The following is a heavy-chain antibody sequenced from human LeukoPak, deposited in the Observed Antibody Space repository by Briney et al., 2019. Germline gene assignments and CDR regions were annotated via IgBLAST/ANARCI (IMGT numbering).Heavy chain of an antibody. J-gene: IGHJ6*03. CDR1: GGSISSYY. V-gene: IGHV4-59*01. D-gene: IGHD4-11*01. CDR3: ARETVPRLTVTPYYYYYMDV. Sequence: SETLSLTCTVSGGSISSYYWSWIRQPPGKGLEWIGYIYYSGSTNYNPSLKSRVTISVDTSKNQFSLKLSSVTAADTAMYYCARETVPRLTVTPYYYYYMDVWGKGTTVTVSS. CDR2: IYYSGST.